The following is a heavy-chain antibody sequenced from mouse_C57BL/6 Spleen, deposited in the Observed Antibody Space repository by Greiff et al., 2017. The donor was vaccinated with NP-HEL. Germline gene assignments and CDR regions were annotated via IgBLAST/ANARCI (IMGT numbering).Heavy chain of an antibody. CDR1: GYAFSSSW. J-gene: IGHJ2*01. D-gene: IGHD1-1*01. CDR3: ARHGRYYFDY. Sequence: QVQLKESGPELVKPGASVKISCKASGYAFSSSWMNWVKQRPGKGLEWIGRIYPGDGDTNYNGKFKGKATLTADKSSSTAYMQLSSLTSEYSAVYFCARHGRYYFDYWGQGTTLTVSS. V-gene: IGHV1-82*01. CDR2: IYPGDGDT.